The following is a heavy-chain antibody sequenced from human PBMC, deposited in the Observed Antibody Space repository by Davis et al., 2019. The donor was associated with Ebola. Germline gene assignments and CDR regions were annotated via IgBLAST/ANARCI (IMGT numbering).Heavy chain of an antibody. CDR1: GFTFTTYP. D-gene: IGHD3-3*01. CDR3: ATTTIFGVV. Sequence: GESLKISCEASGFTFTTYPMSWVRQAPGKGLEWVSAISGSGGSTYYADSVKGRFTISRDNAKNSLYLQMNSLRAEDTAVYYCATTTIFGVVWGQGTLVTVSS. V-gene: IGHV3-23*01. J-gene: IGHJ4*02. CDR2: ISGSGGST.